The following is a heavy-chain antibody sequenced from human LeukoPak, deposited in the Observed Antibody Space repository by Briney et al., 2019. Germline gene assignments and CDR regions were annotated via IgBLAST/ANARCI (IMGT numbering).Heavy chain of an antibody. V-gene: IGHV4-34*01. CDR2: INHSGST. J-gene: IGHJ4*02. CDR3: ARRLRYFDR. D-gene: IGHD3-9*01. Sequence: SGTLSLTCAVYGGSFSGYYWSWIRQPPGKGLEWIGEINHSGSTNYNPSLKSRVTISVDTSKNQFSLKLSSVTAADTAVYYCARRLRYFDRWGQGTLVTVSS. CDR1: GGSFSGYY.